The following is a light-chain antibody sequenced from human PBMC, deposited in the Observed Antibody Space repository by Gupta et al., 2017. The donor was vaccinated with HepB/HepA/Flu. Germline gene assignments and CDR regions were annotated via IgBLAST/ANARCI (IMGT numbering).Light chain of an antibody. CDR3: CTFAGSNTHVV. V-gene: IGLV2-23*02. CDR1: SSDVGNYNL. Sequence: QSALTQPASVSGSPGQPITIPCTGTSSDVGNYNLVSWYQQHPGKAPKVMIYEVNRRPSGVSNRFSGSKSGSTASLTISGLQAEDEAEYYCCTFAGSNTHVVFGGGTKLTVL. J-gene: IGLJ2*01. CDR2: EVN.